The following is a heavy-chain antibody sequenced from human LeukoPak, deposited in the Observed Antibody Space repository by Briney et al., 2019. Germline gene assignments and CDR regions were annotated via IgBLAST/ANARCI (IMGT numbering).Heavy chain of an antibody. CDR3: ARYYDSSGYLIDDAFDI. D-gene: IGHD3-22*01. Sequence: ASVRVSCKASGYTFTGYYMHWVRQAPGQGLEWMGRINPNSGGTNYAQKFRGRVTMTRDTSISTAYMELSRLRSDDTAVYYCARYYDSSGYLIDDAFDIWGQGTMVTVSS. CDR2: INPNSGGT. CDR1: GYTFTGYY. J-gene: IGHJ3*02. V-gene: IGHV1-2*06.